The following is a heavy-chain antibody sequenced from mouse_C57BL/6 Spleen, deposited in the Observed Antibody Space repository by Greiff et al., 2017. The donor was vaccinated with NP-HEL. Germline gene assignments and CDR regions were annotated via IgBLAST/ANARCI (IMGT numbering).Heavy chain of an antibody. J-gene: IGHJ3*01. D-gene: IGHD1-1*01. CDR1: GYAFSSSW. CDR3: AREGGSSPVGFAY. CDR2: IYPGDGDT. V-gene: IGHV1-82*01. Sequence: QVQLQQSGPELVKPGASVKISCKASGYAFSSSWMNWVKQRPGKGLEWIGRIYPGDGDTNYNGKFKGKATLTADKSSSTAYMQLSSLTSEDSAVYFCAREGGSSPVGFAYWGQGTLVTVSA.